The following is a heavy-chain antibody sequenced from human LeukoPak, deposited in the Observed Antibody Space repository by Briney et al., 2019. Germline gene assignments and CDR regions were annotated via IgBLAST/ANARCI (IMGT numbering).Heavy chain of an antibody. CDR2: IKQDGSEK. D-gene: IGHD3-10*01. CDR3: ARQESYYGSGSYYYYYGMDV. Sequence: GGSLRLSCAASGFTFSSYWMSWVRQAPGKGLEWVANIKQDGSEKYYVDSVKGRFTISRDNAKNSLYLQMNSLKASDTAMYYCARQESYYGSGSYYYYYGMDVWGQGTTVTVSS. J-gene: IGHJ6*02. V-gene: IGHV3-7*03. CDR1: GFTFSSYW.